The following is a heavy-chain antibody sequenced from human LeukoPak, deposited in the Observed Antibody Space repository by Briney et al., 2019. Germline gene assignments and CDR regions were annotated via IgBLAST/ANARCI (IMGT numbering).Heavy chain of an antibody. CDR3: ARGVSASYDFWSGYYPRSGYFDY. V-gene: IGHV4-59*01. J-gene: IGHJ4*02. CDR2: IYYSGST. CDR1: GGSISSYY. Sequence: PSETLSLTCTVSGGSISSYYWSWIRQPPGKGLEWIGYIYYSGSTNYNPSLKSRVTISVDTSKNQFSLKLSSVTAADTAVYYCARGVSASYDFWSGYYPRSGYFDYWGQGTLVTVSS. D-gene: IGHD3-3*01.